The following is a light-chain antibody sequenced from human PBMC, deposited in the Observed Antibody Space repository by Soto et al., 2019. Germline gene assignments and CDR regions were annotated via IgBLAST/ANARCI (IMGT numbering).Light chain of an antibody. J-gene: IGLJ3*02. Sequence: QSVLTQPPSASSTPGQTVTISCSGSTSNIGTFYVYWYQHLPGTAPKLLIYLGDQRASGVPDRFSGSKSGTSASLAISGLRSEDEADYYCAAWDDSLTAWVFGGGTKVTVL. CDR1: TSNIGTFY. V-gene: IGLV1-47*02. CDR2: LGD. CDR3: AAWDDSLTAWV.